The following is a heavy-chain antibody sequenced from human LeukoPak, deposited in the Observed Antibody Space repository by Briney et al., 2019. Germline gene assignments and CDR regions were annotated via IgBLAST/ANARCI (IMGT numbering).Heavy chain of an antibody. V-gene: IGHV3-30*18. CDR3: AKPRRDTAMVPWVDY. CDR1: GFTFSSYG. Sequence: PGGSLRLSCAASGFTFSSYGMHWVRQAPGKGLEWVAVISYDGSNKYYADSVKGRFTISRDNSKNTLYLQMNSLRAEDTAAYYCAKPRRDTAMVPWVDYWGQGTLVTVSS. D-gene: IGHD5-18*01. CDR2: ISYDGSNK. J-gene: IGHJ4*02.